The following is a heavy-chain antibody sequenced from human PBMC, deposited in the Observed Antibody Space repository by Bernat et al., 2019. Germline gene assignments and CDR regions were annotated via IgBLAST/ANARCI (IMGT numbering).Heavy chain of an antibody. J-gene: IGHJ5*02. CDR3: AKDIRDFWSGYGGDNWFDP. CDR1: GFTFDDYA. D-gene: IGHD3-3*01. V-gene: IGHV3-43*02. CDR2: ISGDGGST. Sequence: EVQLVESGGGVVQPGGSLRLSCAASGFTFDDYAMHWVRQAPGKGLEWVSLISGDGGSTYYADSAKGRFTISRDNSKNSLYLQMNSLRTEDTALYYCAKDIRDFWSGYGGDNWFDPWGQGTLVTVSS.